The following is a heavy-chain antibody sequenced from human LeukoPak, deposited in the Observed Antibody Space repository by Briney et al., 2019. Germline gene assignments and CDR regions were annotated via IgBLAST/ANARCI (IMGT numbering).Heavy chain of an antibody. V-gene: IGHV3-43*01. CDR3: ARSAPRDAFDI. CDR2: ISWDGGST. CDR1: GFTFDDYT. J-gene: IGHJ3*02. Sequence: PGGSLRLSCAASGFTFDDYTMHWVRQAPGKGLEWVSLISWDGGSTYYADSVKGRFTISRDNNKNSLYLQMNSLRTEDTALYYCARSAPRDAFDIWGQGTMVTVSS.